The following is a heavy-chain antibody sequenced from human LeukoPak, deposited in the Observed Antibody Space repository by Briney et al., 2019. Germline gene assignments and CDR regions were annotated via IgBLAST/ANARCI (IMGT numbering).Heavy chain of an antibody. CDR3: ARDGMGASAFDY. V-gene: IGHV3-21*01. Sequence: PGGSLGLSCAASGFTFSSYSMNWVRQAPGKGLEWVSSISSSSSYIYYADSVKGRFTISRDNAKNSLYLQMNSLRAEDTAVYYCARDGMGASAFDYWGQGTLVTVSS. D-gene: IGHD1-26*01. CDR2: ISSSSSYI. J-gene: IGHJ4*02. CDR1: GFTFSSYS.